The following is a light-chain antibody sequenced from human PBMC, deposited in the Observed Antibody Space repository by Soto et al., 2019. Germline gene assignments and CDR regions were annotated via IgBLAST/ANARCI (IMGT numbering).Light chain of an antibody. CDR2: EVS. Sequence: QSALTQPASVSGSPGQSITISCTGTSSDVGGYNYVSWYQQHPGKAPKLMLYEVSNRPSGVSNRFSGSKSGNTASLTISGLQAEDEDDYYCSSYTSSSTLVVFGGGTKLTVL. J-gene: IGLJ2*01. CDR3: SSYTSSSTLVV. CDR1: SSDVGGYNY. V-gene: IGLV2-14*01.